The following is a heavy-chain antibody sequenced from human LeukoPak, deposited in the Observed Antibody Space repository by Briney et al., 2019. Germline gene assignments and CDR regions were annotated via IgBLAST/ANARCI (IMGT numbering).Heavy chain of an antibody. CDR3: ARLGAAPGPPHYFYYGMDV. J-gene: IGHJ6*02. CDR2: TYYTGST. V-gene: IGHV4-39*01. D-gene: IGHD6-13*01. CDR1: GGSISSRSYY. Sequence: SETLSLTCSVSGGSISSRSYYWGWVRQPPGKGLEWIGSTYYTGSTYYNPSLRSRVSISGDTSKNQVSLKVNSVTAADMAVYYCARLGAAPGPPHYFYYGMDVWGQGTTVTVS.